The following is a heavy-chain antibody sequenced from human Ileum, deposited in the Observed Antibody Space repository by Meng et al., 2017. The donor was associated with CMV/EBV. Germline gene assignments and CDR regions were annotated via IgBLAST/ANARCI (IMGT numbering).Heavy chain of an antibody. D-gene: IGHD1-1*01. J-gene: IGHJ5*02. CDR3: TRGLQIYYSDTTAFDP. V-gene: IGHV1-69*01. CDR1: GGTFNKFP. CDR2: IVPILNMT. Sequence: SGGTFNKFPLNWVRQAPGQGLEWLGGIVPILNMTHYAQTFRGRVTITADESTSTAYMVLGGLTSDDTAIYFCTRGLQIYYSDTTAFDPWGQGTLVTVSS.